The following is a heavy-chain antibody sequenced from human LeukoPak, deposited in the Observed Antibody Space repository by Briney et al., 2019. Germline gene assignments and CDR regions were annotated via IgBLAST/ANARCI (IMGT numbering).Heavy chain of an antibody. D-gene: IGHD3-10*01. CDR3: ISDYG. CDR1: GFTVSNAW. V-gene: IGHV3-15*01. CDR2: IKRKSDGGTT. Sequence: GGALRLSCAASGFTVSNAWMHWIRQAPGKGLEWVGRIKRKSDGGTTDYAAPVKGRFSISRDDSENILYLQMNSLKTEDTALYYYISDYGGGQGTLVTVSS. J-gene: IGHJ4*02.